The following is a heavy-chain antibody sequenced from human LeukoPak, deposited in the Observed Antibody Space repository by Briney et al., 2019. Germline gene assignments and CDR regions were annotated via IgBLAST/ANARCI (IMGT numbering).Heavy chain of an antibody. J-gene: IGHJ4*02. CDR3: ARLTSSWSFDY. V-gene: IGHV5-51*01. CDR1: GYSFTNYW. D-gene: IGHD6-13*01. CDR2: ISPDGSDT. Sequence: GESLKISCKGSGYSFTNYWIGWVRQMPGKGLEWMGIISPDGSDTRYSPSFQGQVTISADKSITTAYLQRSSLKASDTAMYYCARLTSSWSFDYRGQGTLVTVSS.